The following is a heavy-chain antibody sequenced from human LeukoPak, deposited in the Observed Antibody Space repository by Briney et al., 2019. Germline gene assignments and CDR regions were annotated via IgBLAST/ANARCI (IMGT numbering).Heavy chain of an antibody. J-gene: IGHJ4*02. CDR1: GFTFSNAW. V-gene: IGHV3-15*01. CDR2: IKSKTDGGTT. CDR3: TTVWFGELSNADY. D-gene: IGHD3-10*01. Sequence: GGSLRLFCAASGFTFSNAWMSWVRQAPGKGLEWVGRIKSKTDGGTTDYAAPVKGRLTISRDDSKNTLYLQMNSLKAEDTAVYYCTTVWFGELSNADYWGQGTLVTVSS.